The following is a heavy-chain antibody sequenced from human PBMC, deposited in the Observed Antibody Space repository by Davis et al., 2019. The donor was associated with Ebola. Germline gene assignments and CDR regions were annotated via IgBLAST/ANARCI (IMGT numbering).Heavy chain of an antibody. CDR2: IYYSGST. Sequence: SETLSLTCTVSGGSISSYYWSWIRQPPGKGLEWIGYIYYSGSTNYNPSLKSRVTISVDTSKNQFSLKLSSVTAADTAVYYCARGPLYRRDGYNLDYWGQGTLVTVSS. CDR3: ARGPLYRRDGYNLDY. CDR1: GGSISSYY. V-gene: IGHV4-59*01. D-gene: IGHD5-24*01. J-gene: IGHJ4*02.